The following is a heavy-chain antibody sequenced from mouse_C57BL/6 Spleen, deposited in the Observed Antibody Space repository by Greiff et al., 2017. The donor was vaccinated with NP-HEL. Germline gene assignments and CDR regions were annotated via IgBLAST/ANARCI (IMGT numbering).Heavy chain of an antibody. CDR3: ARRRSSYSDWYFDV. CDR2: IDPDDGGT. J-gene: IGHJ1*03. V-gene: IGHV14-2*01. D-gene: IGHD1-1*01. Sequence: EVQLQQSGAELVKPGASVKLSCTASGFNITDYYMHWVKQRTEQGLEWIGRIDPDDGGTKYAPKFQGKATITADTSSNTAYLQLSSLTSEDSAVYYCARRRSSYSDWYFDVWGKGTTVTVSS. CDR1: GFNITDYY.